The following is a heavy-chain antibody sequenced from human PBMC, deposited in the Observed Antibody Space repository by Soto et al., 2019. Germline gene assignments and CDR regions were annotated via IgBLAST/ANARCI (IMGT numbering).Heavy chain of an antibody. J-gene: IGHJ6*02. V-gene: IGHV3-23*01. Sequence: PGGSLRLSCAASGFTFSSYAMSWVRQAPGKGLEWVSAISGSGGSTYYADSVKGRFTISRDNSKNTLYLQMNSLRAEDTAVYYCAKDCVAAAAGTLVYYYYGMDVWGQGTTVTVSS. CDR1: GFTFSSYA. D-gene: IGHD6-13*01. CDR2: ISGSGGST. CDR3: AKDCVAAAAGTLVYYYYGMDV.